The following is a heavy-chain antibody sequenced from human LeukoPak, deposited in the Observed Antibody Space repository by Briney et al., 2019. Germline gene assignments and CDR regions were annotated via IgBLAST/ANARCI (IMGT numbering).Heavy chain of an antibody. V-gene: IGHV1-2*02. D-gene: IGHD3-10*01. CDR2: INPNSGGT. CDR1: GYTFSVYY. J-gene: IGHJ4*02. Sequence: GASVKVSCKASGYTFSVYYVHWVRQAPGQGLEWMGWINPNSGGTNYAQKFQGRVTMTRDTSISTAYMELSRLRSDDTAVYYCARDTGELFSAADYWGQGTLVTVSS. CDR3: ARDTGELFSAADY.